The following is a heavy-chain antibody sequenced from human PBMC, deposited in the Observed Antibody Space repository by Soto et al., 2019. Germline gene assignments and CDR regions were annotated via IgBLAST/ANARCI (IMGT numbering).Heavy chain of an antibody. Sequence: EVQLVESGGGLVQPGGSLRLSCAASGFTFSSYWMYWVRQAPGKGLEWVSHMNNDGSYTIYAESVKGRFTFSRDNAKNTLYLQMNSLRAGDTAVYYCVRGGYMHACDIWGQGTRVTVSS. CDR2: MNNDGSYT. D-gene: IGHD6-13*01. V-gene: IGHV3-74*01. J-gene: IGHJ3*02. CDR3: VRGGYMHACDI. CDR1: GFTFSSYW.